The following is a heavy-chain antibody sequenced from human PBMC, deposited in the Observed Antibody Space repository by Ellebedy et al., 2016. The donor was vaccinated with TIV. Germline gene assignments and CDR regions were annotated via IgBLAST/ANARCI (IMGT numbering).Heavy chain of an antibody. Sequence: ASVKVSXXASGYTFTSYYMHWVRQAPGQGLEWMGIINPSGGSTSYAQKFQGRVTMTRDTSTSTVYMELRSLRSDDTAVYYCARDPVGAPHRYFDYWGQGTLVTVSS. CDR1: GYTFTSYY. CDR3: ARDPVGAPHRYFDY. CDR2: INPSGGST. V-gene: IGHV1-46*01. D-gene: IGHD1-26*01. J-gene: IGHJ4*02.